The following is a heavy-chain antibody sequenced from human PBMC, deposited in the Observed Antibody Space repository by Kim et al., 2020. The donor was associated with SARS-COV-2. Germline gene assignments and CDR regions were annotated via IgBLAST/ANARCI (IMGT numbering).Heavy chain of an antibody. J-gene: IGHJ4*02. CDR2: IYSGGSST. Sequence: GGSLRLSCAASGFTFSSYAMSWVRQAPGKGLEWVSVIYSGGSSTYYADSVKGRFTISRDNSKNTLYLQMNILRAEDTAVYYCAKDRAVGTPYDYVWGSYQPARLYYFDYWGQGTMVTVSS. CDR3: AKDRAVGTPYDYVWGSYQPARLYYFDY. CDR1: GFTFSSYA. D-gene: IGHD3-16*02. V-gene: IGHV3-23*03.